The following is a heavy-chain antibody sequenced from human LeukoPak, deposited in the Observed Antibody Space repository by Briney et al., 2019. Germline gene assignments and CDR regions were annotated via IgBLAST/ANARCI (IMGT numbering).Heavy chain of an antibody. J-gene: IGHJ4*02. CDR2: INHSGST. CDR3: ARDHDGATLFDY. CDR1: GGSFSGYY. V-gene: IGHV4-34*01. Sequence: SETLSLTCAVYGGSFSGYYWSWIRQPPGKGLEWIGEINHSGSTNYNPSLKSRVTISVDTSKNQFSLKLSSVTAADTAVYYCARDHDGATLFDYWGQGTLVTVSS. D-gene: IGHD1-26*01.